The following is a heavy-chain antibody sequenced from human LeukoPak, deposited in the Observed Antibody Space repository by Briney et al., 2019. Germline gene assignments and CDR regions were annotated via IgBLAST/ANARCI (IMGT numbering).Heavy chain of an antibody. CDR3: ARESLSSSSLFDY. CDR1: GGSFSGYY. V-gene: IGHV4-59*01. J-gene: IGHJ4*02. D-gene: IGHD6-13*01. CDR2: IYYSGST. Sequence: SETLSLTCAVYGGSFSGYYWSWIRQPPGKGLEWIGYIYYSGSTNYNPSLKSRVTISVDTSKNQFSLKLSSVTAEDTAVYYCARESLSSSSLFDYWGQGTLVTVSS.